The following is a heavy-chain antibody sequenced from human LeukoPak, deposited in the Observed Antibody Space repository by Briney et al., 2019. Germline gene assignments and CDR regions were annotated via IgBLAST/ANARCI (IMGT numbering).Heavy chain of an antibody. Sequence: ASVKVSCKASGYTFTSYGISWVRQAPGQGLEWMGWINPNSGGTNYAQKFQGRITMTRDTSISTAYMELSRLRSDDTAVYSCARDFYDISGYYDSWGQGTLVTVSS. J-gene: IGHJ5*01. D-gene: IGHD3-22*01. CDR1: GYTFTSYG. V-gene: IGHV1-2*02. CDR3: ARDFYDISGYYDS. CDR2: INPNSGGT.